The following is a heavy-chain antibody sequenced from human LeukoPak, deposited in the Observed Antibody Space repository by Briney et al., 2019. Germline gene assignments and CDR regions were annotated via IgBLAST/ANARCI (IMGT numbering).Heavy chain of an antibody. V-gene: IGHV4-39*01. D-gene: IGHD3-3*01. CDR2: IYYSGST. J-gene: IGHJ4*02. CDR3: ARHGYDFWSGYYFDY. CDR1: GGSISSSSYY. Sequence: SETLSLTCTVSGGSISSSSYYWGWIRQPPGKGLEWIGSIYYSGSTYYNPSLKSRVTISVDTSKNQFSLKLSSVTAADTAVYYCARHGYDFWSGYYFDYWGQGTLVTVSS.